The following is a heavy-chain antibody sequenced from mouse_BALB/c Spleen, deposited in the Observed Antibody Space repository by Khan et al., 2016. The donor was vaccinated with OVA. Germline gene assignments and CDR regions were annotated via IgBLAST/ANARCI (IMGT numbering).Heavy chain of an antibody. CDR1: GYSITSDYA. D-gene: IGHD1-1*01. CDR3: ARVYGGDFDY. V-gene: IGHV3-2*02. J-gene: IGHJ2*01. CDR2: ISYSGNT. Sequence: VQLKESGPGLVKPSQSLSLTCTVTGYSITSDYAWNWIRQFPGNKLEWMGFISYSGNTNYNPSLKSRISITRDTSENQFFLQLNSVTTEDTATDYCARVYGGDFDYWGQGTTLTVSS.